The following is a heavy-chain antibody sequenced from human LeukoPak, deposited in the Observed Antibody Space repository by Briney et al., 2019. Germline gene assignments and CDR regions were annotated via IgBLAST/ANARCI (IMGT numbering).Heavy chain of an antibody. V-gene: IGHV4-59*01. J-gene: IGHJ4*02. D-gene: IGHD6-19*01. CDR2: IYYTGST. Sequence: SETLSLTCTVSGGSISRYNWNWIRQPPGKGRERIGNIYYTGSTNYNPSVKGRVTISVDTSKNQFSLKLSSVTAADTAVFYCARGASGWYWIDYWGLGTLVPVSS. CDR3: ARGASGWYWIDY. CDR1: GGSISRYN.